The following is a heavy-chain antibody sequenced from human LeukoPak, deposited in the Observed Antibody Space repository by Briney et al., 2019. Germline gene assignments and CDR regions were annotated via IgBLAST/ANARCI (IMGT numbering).Heavy chain of an antibody. CDR2: ISGGGGST. J-gene: IGHJ5*02. CDR1: RFTFSSYA. V-gene: IGHV3-23*01. D-gene: IGHD2-2*01. Sequence: GRSLRLSCAASRFTFSSYAMSWVRQAPGKGLEWVSAISGGGGSTYYADSVKGRLTISRDNSKNTLYLQMERLTAEDTAVYFCARLPAAINGYFDPWGQGTLVTVSS. CDR3: ARLPAAINGYFDP.